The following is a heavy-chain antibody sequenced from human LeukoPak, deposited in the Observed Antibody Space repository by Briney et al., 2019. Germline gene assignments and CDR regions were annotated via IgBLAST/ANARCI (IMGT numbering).Heavy chain of an antibody. CDR1: GFTFSNYA. J-gene: IGHJ4*02. D-gene: IGHD6-19*01. CDR2: IGGSGGMT. Sequence: GGSLRLSCAASGFTFSNYAMGWVRQAPGKGLEWVSGIGGSGGMTYYADSVKGRFTISRDNSKNTLHLEMNSLRVEDTAIYYCAKWGGDSGAEQWLVLDYWGQGTLVTVSS. CDR3: AKWGGDSGAEQWLVLDY. V-gene: IGHV3-23*01.